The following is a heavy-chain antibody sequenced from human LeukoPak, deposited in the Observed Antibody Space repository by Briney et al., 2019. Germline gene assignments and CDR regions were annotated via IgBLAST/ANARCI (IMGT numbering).Heavy chain of an antibody. CDR1: GGSISSYY. Sequence: ASETLSLTCTVSGGSISSYYWSWIRQPPGKGLEWIGYIYNSGSTNYNPSLKSRVTISVDTSKNQFSLKLSSVTAADTAVYYCARTGSYYRRYYYYGMDVWGQGTTVTVSS. CDR3: ARTGSYYRRYYYYGMDV. V-gene: IGHV4-59*12. CDR2: IYNSGST. D-gene: IGHD1-26*01. J-gene: IGHJ6*02.